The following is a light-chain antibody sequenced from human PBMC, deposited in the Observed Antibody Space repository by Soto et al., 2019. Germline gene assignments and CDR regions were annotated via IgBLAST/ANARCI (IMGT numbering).Light chain of an antibody. CDR1: QSISSW. J-gene: IGKJ1*01. CDR2: DAS. Sequence: DIQMTQSPSTLSASVGDRVTITCRASQSISSWLAWYQQKPGKAPKLLIYDASSLEGGGPSRFSGSGSGTEFTLTISSLQPDDFATYYCQQYNSLWTFGQGTKVEIK. CDR3: QQYNSLWT. V-gene: IGKV1-5*01.